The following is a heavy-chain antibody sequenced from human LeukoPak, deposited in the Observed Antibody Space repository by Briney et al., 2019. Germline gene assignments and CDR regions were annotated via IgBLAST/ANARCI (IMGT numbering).Heavy chain of an antibody. CDR1: GYTFTSYD. V-gene: IGHV1-8*01. D-gene: IGHD4-11*01. J-gene: IGHJ6*03. CDR3: ARRRISNYYYYYMDV. CDR2: MNPNSGNT. Sequence: ASVKVSCKASGYTFTSYDINWVRQATGQGLEWMGWMNPNSGNTGYAQKFQGRVTMTRNTSISTAYVELSSLRSEDTAVYYCARRRISNYYYYYMDVWGKGTTVTVSS.